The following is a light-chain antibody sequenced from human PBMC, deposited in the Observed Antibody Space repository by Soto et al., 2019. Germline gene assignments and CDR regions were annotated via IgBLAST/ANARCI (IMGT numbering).Light chain of an antibody. Sequence: EIVMTQSPTTLSVSPGERATLSCRASQSVSSNLAWYQQKPGQAPRLLIYGASTRATGIPARFSGSGSGTEFTLTISSPQSEDFAVYYCQQYNNWPPVTFGQGTKVDIK. CDR1: QSVSSN. CDR3: QQYNNWPPVT. V-gene: IGKV3-15*01. J-gene: IGKJ1*01. CDR2: GAS.